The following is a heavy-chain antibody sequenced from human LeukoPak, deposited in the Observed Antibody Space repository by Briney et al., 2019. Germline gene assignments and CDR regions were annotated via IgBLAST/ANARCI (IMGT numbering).Heavy chain of an antibody. CDR2: ISAYNGNT. D-gene: IGHD1-26*01. Sequence: ASVKVSCKASGYTFTSYGISWVRQAPGQGLEWMEWISAYNGNTNYAQKLQGRVTMATDTSTSTAYMELRSLRSGDTAVYYCARDRRGELPSDFDYWGQGTLVTVSS. J-gene: IGHJ4*02. CDR1: GYTFTSYG. CDR3: ARDRRGELPSDFDY. V-gene: IGHV1-18*01.